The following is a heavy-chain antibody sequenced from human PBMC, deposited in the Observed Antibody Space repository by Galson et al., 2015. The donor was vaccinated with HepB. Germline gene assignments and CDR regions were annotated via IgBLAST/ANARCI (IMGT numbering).Heavy chain of an antibody. V-gene: IGHV3-43*01. J-gene: IGHJ6*02. CDR2: ISWDGVTT. Sequence: SLRLSCAASGFTFDDYTMHWVRQAPGKGLEWVSLISWDGVTTYYADPVKGRFTVSRDNSKHSLFLQMNSLRTQDTALYYCVKDLAYYYGSGISRAYGLDVWGQGAQVTVAS. CDR1: GFTFDDYT. D-gene: IGHD3-10*01. CDR3: VKDLAYYYGSGISRAYGLDV.